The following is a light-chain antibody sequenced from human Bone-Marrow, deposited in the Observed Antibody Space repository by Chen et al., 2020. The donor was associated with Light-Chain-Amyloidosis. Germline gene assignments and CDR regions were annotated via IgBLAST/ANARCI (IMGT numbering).Light chain of an antibody. CDR2: GSS. Sequence: EIVLTQSPGTLSLSPGEGANLSCRASQTISSNYLTWYQQKFGQAPRRLIYGSSSRATGIPDRFTGSGSGTDVTLTIHRLEPEDFAVDYCQQYGTSPLSFGGGTKVEIK. V-gene: IGKV3-20*01. CDR3: QQYGTSPLS. CDR1: QTISSNY. J-gene: IGKJ4*01.